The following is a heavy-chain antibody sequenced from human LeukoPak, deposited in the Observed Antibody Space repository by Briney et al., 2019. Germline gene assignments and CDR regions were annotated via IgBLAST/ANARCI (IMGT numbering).Heavy chain of an antibody. CDR2: IYYSGNT. D-gene: IGHD5-18*01. Sequence: SETLSLTCTVSGGSISSSSYYWGWIRQPPGQGLEWIGSIYYSGNTYYNPSLKSRVTISVDTSKNQFSLKLSSVTAADTAVYYCARQTLGYSYGYDYRGQGTLVTVSS. CDR3: ARQTLGYSYGYDY. V-gene: IGHV4-39*01. J-gene: IGHJ4*02. CDR1: GGSISSSSYY.